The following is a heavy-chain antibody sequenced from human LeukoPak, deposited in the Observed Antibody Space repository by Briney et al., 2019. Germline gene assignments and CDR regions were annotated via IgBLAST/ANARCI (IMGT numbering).Heavy chain of an antibody. J-gene: IGHJ6*03. CDR3: ARGPPRGKYYYMDV. CDR2: IGTASDT. CDR1: GCTFSSFD. V-gene: IGHV3-13*01. Sequence: LAGGSLRLSCAASGCTFSSFDMHWVRQPTGQGLEWVSTIGTASDTYYPGSVEGRFTLSRDNAKNSLYLQMNSLTAGDTAVYYCARGPPRGKYYYMDVWGKGTTVTVSS. D-gene: IGHD1-1*01.